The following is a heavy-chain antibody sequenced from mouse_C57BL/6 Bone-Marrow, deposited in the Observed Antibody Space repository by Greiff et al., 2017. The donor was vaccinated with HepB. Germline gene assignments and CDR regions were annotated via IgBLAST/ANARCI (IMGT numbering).Heavy chain of an antibody. Sequence: QVQLQQSGAELARPGASVKLSCQASGYTFTSYGISWVKQRTGQGLVWIGEIYPRSGNTYYNEKFKGKATLTADKFSSTAYMELRSLTSEDSAVYVCARRNYSNFDDWGQGTTLTVSS. CDR3: ARRNYSNFDD. J-gene: IGHJ2*01. CDR2: IYPRSGNT. V-gene: IGHV1-81*01. CDR1: GYTFTSYG. D-gene: IGHD2-5*01.